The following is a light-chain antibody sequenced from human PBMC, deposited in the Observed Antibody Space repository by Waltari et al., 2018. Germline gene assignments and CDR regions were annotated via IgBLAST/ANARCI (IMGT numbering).Light chain of an antibody. Sequence: QSVLTQPPSVSGAPGQRVTISCPGSSSNIGAGYDLPWYQQLPGTAPKLLIYGNSNRPSGVPDRFSGSKSGTSASLAITGLQAEDEADYYCQSYDSSLSDVFGTGTKVTVL. J-gene: IGLJ1*01. V-gene: IGLV1-40*01. CDR2: GNS. CDR3: QSYDSSLSDV. CDR1: SSNIGAGYD.